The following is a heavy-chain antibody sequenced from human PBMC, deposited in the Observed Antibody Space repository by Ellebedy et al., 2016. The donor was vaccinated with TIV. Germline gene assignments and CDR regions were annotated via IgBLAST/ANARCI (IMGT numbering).Heavy chain of an antibody. CDR2: IYYSGST. J-gene: IGHJ6*02. CDR3: ARDAVDYDILTGYYPGSTPLHNYMDV. D-gene: IGHD3-9*01. V-gene: IGHV4-61*01. CDR1: GGSVSSGSYY. Sequence: SETLSLXCTVSGGSVSSGSYYWSWIRQPPGKGLEWIGYIYYSGSTNYNPSLKSRVTISVDTSKNQFSLKLSSVTAADTAVYYCARDAVDYDILTGYYPGSTPLHNYMDVWGQGTTVTVPS.